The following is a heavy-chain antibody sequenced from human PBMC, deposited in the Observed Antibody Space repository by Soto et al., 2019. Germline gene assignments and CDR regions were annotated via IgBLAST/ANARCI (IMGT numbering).Heavy chain of an antibody. D-gene: IGHD6-19*01. CDR3: VTTTNAVAGTGNFDY. J-gene: IGHJ4*02. CDR2: IDPSDSYT. V-gene: IGHV5-10-1*01. Sequence: GESLKISCKGSGYSFTSYWISWVRQMPGKGLEWMGRIDPSDSYTNYSPSFQGHVTISADKSISTAYLQWSSLKASDTAMYYCVTTTNAVAGTGNFDYWGQGTLVTVSS. CDR1: GYSFTSYW.